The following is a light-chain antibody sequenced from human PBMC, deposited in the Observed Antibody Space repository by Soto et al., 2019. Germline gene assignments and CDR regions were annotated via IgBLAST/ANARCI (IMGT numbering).Light chain of an antibody. CDR3: QHYNEWPLT. J-gene: IGKJ4*01. CDR1: QSVRSN. V-gene: IGKV3-15*01. Sequence: EFVMTQSPATLSVSPGEGAILSCRASQSVRSNLTWYRQQPRQAPSLLIYDASTRATGVPARFSGSGSGTEFTLTINSLQSEDFAVYFCQHYNEWPLTCGGGTRWIS. CDR2: DAS.